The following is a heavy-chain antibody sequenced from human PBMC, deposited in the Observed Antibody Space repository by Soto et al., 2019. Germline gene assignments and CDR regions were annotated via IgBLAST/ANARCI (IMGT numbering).Heavy chain of an antibody. J-gene: IGHJ4*02. CDR3: ARGYSGYAFEY. D-gene: IGHD5-12*01. CDR2: IIPIFGTA. CDR1: GCTFSSYA. V-gene: IGHV1-69*13. Sequence: ASVKVSCKASGCTFSSYAISWVRQAPGQGLEWMGGIIPIFGTANYAQKFQGRVTITADESTSTAYMELSSLRSEDTAVYYCARGYSGYAFEYWGQGTLVTVSS.